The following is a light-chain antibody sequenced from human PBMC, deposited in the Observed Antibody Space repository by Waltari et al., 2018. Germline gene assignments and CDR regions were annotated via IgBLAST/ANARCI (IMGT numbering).Light chain of an antibody. CDR2: DVS. CDR3: NSYSSSSSLVL. CDR1: SSDVGTYNY. Sequence: QSALTQPASVSGSPGQSITISCTGTSSDVGTYNYVPWYQQHPGKDPKLMIYDVSNRPSGVSDRFSGSKSGNTASLTISGLQAEDESDYYCNSYSSSSSLVLFGGGTKLTVV. V-gene: IGLV2-14*03. J-gene: IGLJ2*01.